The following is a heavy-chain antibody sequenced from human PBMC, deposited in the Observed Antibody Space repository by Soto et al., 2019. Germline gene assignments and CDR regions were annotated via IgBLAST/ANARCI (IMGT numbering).Heavy chain of an antibody. CDR1: GYGISTSSY. Sequence: PSETLSLTCVVSGYGISTSSYWGWVRQAPGKGLEWIGAINHRGNSYYNSSLKSRVTMSVDTSRNQFSLSLTSVTAADTAIYYCTREWGPSYYYDSSGFNPHSWGQGTLVNVXS. V-gene: IGHV4-38-2*02. D-gene: IGHD3-22*01. CDR2: INHRGNS. CDR3: TREWGPSYYYDSSGFNPHS. J-gene: IGHJ4*02.